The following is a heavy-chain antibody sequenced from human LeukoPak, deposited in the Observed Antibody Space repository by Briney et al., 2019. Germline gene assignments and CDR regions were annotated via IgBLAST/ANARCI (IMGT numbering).Heavy chain of an antibody. CDR2: ISSSSSTT. Sequence: GGSLRLSCAASGFTFSSYSMNWVRQAPGKGLEWISYISSSSSTTYYADSVKGRFTISRDNAKNSLYLQMNSLRAEDTAVYYCARDRPNWGAFDYWGQGTLVTVSS. CDR3: ARDRPNWGAFDY. J-gene: IGHJ4*02. V-gene: IGHV3-48*04. CDR1: GFTFSSYS. D-gene: IGHD7-27*01.